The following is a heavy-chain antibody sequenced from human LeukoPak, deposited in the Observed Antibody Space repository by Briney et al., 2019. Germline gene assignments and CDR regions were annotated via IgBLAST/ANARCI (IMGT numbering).Heavy chain of an antibody. CDR1: GGSISSYY. Sequence: TSETLSLTCTVSGGSISSYYWSWIRQPAGKGLEWIGRIYTSGSTNYNPPLKSRVTMSVDTSKNQFSLKLSSVTAADTAVYYCARDSSSSWSYDAFDIWGQGTMVTVSS. J-gene: IGHJ3*02. CDR2: IYTSGST. V-gene: IGHV4-4*07. D-gene: IGHD6-13*01. CDR3: ARDSSSSWSYDAFDI.